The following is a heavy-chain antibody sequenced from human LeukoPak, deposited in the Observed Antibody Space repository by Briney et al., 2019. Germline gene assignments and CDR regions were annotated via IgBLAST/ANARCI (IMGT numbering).Heavy chain of an antibody. CDR1: GFTVSSNY. V-gene: IGHV3-53*01. CDR3: VRGDYGDYTLFDY. J-gene: IGHJ4*02. Sequence: GGSLRLSCAASGFTVSSNYMSWVRQAPGRGLEWVSVIYSGGSTYYADSVKGRFTISRDNSKNTLYLQMNSLRAEDTAVYYCVRGDYGDYTLFDYWGQGTLVTVSS. D-gene: IGHD4-17*01. CDR2: IYSGGST.